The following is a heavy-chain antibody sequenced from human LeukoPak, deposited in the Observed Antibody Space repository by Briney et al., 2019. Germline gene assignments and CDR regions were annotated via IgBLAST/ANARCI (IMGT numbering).Heavy chain of an antibody. D-gene: IGHD3-10*01. CDR1: GFTFGTYW. CDR3: ATDRGISFDY. V-gene: IGHV3-7*03. Sequence: GGSLRLSCAASGFTFGTYWMHWVRQAPGKGLEWVANIKQDGSEKYYVDSVKGRFTISRDNAKNSLYLQMNSLRAEDTAVYYCATDRGISFDYWGQGTLVTVSS. J-gene: IGHJ4*02. CDR2: IKQDGSEK.